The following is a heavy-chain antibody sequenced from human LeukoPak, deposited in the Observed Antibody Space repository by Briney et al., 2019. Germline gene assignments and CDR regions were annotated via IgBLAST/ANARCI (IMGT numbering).Heavy chain of an antibody. D-gene: IGHD6-19*01. J-gene: IGHJ4*02. Sequence: ASVKVSCKASGYTFNSYGISWVRQAPGQGLEWMGWISGYNGNTNYAQKLQGRVTLTTDTSTSTAYMELRSLRSDDTAVYYCARELGGTYSIDYWGQGTLVTVSS. CDR2: ISGYNGNT. CDR1: GYTFNSYG. CDR3: ARELGGTYSIDY. V-gene: IGHV1-18*01.